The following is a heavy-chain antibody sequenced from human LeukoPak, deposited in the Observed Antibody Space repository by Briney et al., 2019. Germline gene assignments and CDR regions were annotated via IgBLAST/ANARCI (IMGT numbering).Heavy chain of an antibody. CDR1: GYTFTSYG. Sequence: ASVKVSCKASGYTFTSYGISWVRQAPGQGLEWLGCISAYNGNTNYAQKLQGRVTMTTDTSTSTAYMELRMLRSDDTAVYYCARGRPFPLAIFGVVTNYYYYMDVWGKGTTVTVSS. J-gene: IGHJ6*03. CDR3: ARGRPFPLAIFGVVTNYYYYMDV. V-gene: IGHV1-18*01. CDR2: ISAYNGNT. D-gene: IGHD3-3*01.